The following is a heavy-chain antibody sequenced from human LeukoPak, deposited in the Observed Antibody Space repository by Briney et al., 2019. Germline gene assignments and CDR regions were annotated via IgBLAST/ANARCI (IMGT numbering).Heavy chain of an antibody. CDR3: ARGLFGQCSTTHCYFFGC. CDR2: ISHDGSSE. Sequence: GRSLRLSCAASGFTFGGYAMHWVRQAPGKGREWVAVISHDGSSEDYADSVKGRFTISRDNPKNTLYLQMTSLRVEDTAVYYCARGLFGQCSTTHCYFFGCWGQGTLVTVSS. V-gene: IGHV3-30*04. J-gene: IGHJ4*02. D-gene: IGHD2-2*01. CDR1: GFTFGGYA.